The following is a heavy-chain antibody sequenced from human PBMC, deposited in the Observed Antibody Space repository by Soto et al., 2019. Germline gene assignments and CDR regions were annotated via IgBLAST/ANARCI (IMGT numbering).Heavy chain of an antibody. D-gene: IGHD5-12*01. CDR3: ASGRINSGSNY. CDR2: ISDTGTGT. CDR1: GFSFSSYA. V-gene: IGHV3-23*01. J-gene: IGHJ4*02. Sequence: EVQLLESGGGLVQPGGSLRLSCAASGFSFSSYAMSWVRQAGKGLEWVSGISDTGTGTYYADSVKGRFTISRDNSKNTLYLQINSLRDDDTALYYCASGRINSGSNYWGQGTLVTVSS.